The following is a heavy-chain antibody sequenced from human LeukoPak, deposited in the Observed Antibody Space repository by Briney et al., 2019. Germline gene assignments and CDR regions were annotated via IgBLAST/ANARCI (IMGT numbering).Heavy chain of an antibody. D-gene: IGHD4-17*01. Sequence: PGGSLRLSCAASGFTFSSYSMNWVRQAPGKGLEWVSYISSSSSTIYYADSVKGRFTISRDNAKNSLYLQMNSLRAEDTAVYYCARGATVTTGDAFDIWGQGTMVTVSS. J-gene: IGHJ3*02. CDR1: GFTFSSYS. V-gene: IGHV3-48*01. CDR3: ARGATVTTGDAFDI. CDR2: ISSSSSTI.